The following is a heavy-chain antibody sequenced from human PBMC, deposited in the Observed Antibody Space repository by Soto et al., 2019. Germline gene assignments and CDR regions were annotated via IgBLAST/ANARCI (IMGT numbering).Heavy chain of an antibody. V-gene: IGHV1-69*13. CDR3: ARDSYYYGSGSYGEPFDY. D-gene: IGHD3-10*01. Sequence: SVKVSCKASGGTFSSYAISWVRQAPGQGLEWMGGIIPIFGTANYAQKFQGRVTITADESTSTAYMELSSLRSEDTAVYYCARDSYYYGSGSYGEPFDYWGQGTLVTV. J-gene: IGHJ4*02. CDR1: GGTFSSYA. CDR2: IIPIFGTA.